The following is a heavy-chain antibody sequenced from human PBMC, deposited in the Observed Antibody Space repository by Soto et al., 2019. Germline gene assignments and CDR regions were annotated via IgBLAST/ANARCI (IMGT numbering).Heavy chain of an antibody. V-gene: IGHV3-15*01. Sequence: EVQLLESGGGLVQPGGSLRLSCAASGFTFSSYAMSWVRQAPGKGLEWVGRIKSKTDGGTTDYAAPVKGRFTISRDDSKNTLYLQMNSLKTEDTAVYYCTTGVRQLALFDYWGQGTLVTVSS. CDR3: TTGVRQLALFDY. D-gene: IGHD6-6*01. CDR1: GFTFSSYA. J-gene: IGHJ4*02. CDR2: IKSKTDGGTT.